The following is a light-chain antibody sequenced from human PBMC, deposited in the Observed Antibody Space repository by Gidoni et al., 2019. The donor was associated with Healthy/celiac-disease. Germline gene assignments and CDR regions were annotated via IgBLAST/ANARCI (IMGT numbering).Light chain of an antibody. CDR2: DAS. CDR1: QSVSSY. J-gene: IGKJ5*01. Sequence: EIVLTQSPATLSLSPGERATLSCRASQSVSSYLAWYQQKPGQAPRLLIYDASNRATGIPARFSGSGSGTDFTLTISSLEPEDFAVYYCQQRSNWPPKITLGAXTRLKIK. CDR3: QQRSNWPPKIT. V-gene: IGKV3-11*01.